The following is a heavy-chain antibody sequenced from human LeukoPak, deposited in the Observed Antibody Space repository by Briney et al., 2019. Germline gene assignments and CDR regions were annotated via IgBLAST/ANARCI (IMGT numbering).Heavy chain of an antibody. CDR1: GFTFSSYA. CDR2: ISYDGSNK. CDR3: ARGGYHAYYLDY. D-gene: IGHD5-18*01. J-gene: IGHJ4*02. V-gene: IGHV3-30-3*01. Sequence: GGSLRLSCAASGFTFSSYAMRWVCQAPGKGLEWVAVISYDGSNKYYADSVKGRFTISRDNSKNTLYLQMNSLRAEDTAVYYCARGGYHAYYLDYWGQGSLVTVSS.